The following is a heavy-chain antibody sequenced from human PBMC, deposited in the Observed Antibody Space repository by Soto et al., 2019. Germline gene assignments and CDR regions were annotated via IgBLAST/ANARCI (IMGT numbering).Heavy chain of an antibody. D-gene: IGHD2-15*01. CDR1: GGSFSGYY. V-gene: IGHV4-34*01. J-gene: IGHJ5*02. Sequence: QVQLQQWGAGLLKPSETLSLTCAVYGGSFSGYYWSWIRQPPGKGLEWIGEINHSGSTNYNPSLKSRVTISVDTSKNQFSLKLSSVTAADTAVYYCARGPGYCSGGSCYWFDPWGQGTLVTVSS. CDR2: INHSGST. CDR3: ARGPGYCSGGSCYWFDP.